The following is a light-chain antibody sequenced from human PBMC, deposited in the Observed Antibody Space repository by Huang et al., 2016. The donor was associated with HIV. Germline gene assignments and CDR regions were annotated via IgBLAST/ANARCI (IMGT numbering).Light chain of an antibody. CDR1: QTISGD. CDR3: QQYDGWPLT. V-gene: IGKV3-15*01. CDR2: GAS. J-gene: IGKJ4*01. Sequence: EIVMTQSPAALSVSPGQRATLSCRAIQTISGDLAWYQQKPGQAPRLLIYGASTSATGIPARISGSGSGTDVTLVISSLQSEDSAIYYCQQYDGWPLTFGGGTRVEI.